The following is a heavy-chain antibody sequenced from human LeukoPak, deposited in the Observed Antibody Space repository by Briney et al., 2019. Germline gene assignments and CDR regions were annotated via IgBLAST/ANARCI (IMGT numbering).Heavy chain of an antibody. CDR1: GFTFSSYA. J-gene: IGHJ5*02. D-gene: IGHD3-3*01. V-gene: IGHV3-23*01. Sequence: GGSLRLSCAASGFTFSSYAIHWVRQAPGKGLEWVSAINDDTPYYTDSVKGRFTVSRDNSKDTLYLHLNSLRAEDTAIYYCAKEHDLWHEEGNWFDTWGQGVLVTVSS. CDR3: AKEHDLWHEEGNWFDT. CDR2: INDDTP.